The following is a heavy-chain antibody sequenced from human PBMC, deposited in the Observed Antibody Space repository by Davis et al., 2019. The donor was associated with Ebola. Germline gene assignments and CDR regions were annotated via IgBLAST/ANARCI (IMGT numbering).Heavy chain of an antibody. CDR3: ARLGALKRGWTNNAFDI. V-gene: IGHV4-34*01. CDR1: GGSFSGYY. CDR2: INHSGST. Sequence: MPSETLSLTCAVYGGSFSGYYWSWIRQPPGKGLEWIGEINHSGSTNYNPSVKSRVTISVDTSKNQFSLKLSSVTAADTAVYYCARLGALKRGWTNNAFDIWGQGTMVTVSS. D-gene: IGHD6-19*01. J-gene: IGHJ3*02.